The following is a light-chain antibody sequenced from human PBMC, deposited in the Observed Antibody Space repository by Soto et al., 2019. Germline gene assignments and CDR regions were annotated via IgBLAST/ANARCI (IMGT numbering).Light chain of an antibody. CDR1: QTISSSS. CDR2: GAF. Sequence: EIVLTQSPGTLSLSPGERATLSCRASQTISSSSLAWYQQKPGQAPRLLIYGAFNRATGIPDRFSGSGSVTDFTLTISRLEPEDFAVYYCQQYGDSLPYSFGQGTKVEI. CDR3: QQYGDSLPYS. J-gene: IGKJ2*03. V-gene: IGKV3-20*01.